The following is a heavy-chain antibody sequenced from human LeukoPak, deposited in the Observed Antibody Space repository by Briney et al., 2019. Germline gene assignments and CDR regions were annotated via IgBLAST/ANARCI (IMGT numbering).Heavy chain of an antibody. CDR1: GGSITSYY. D-gene: IGHD3-3*01. J-gene: IGHJ5*02. Sequence: PSETLSLTCTVSGGSITSYYWSWIRQSPRKGLEWIGYIYTSGNTNYNPSLKSRVTISVDTSKNQFSLKLSSVTAEDTAVYYCARRQSRFDNWFDPWGQGTLVTVSS. CDR3: ARRQSRFDNWFDP. CDR2: IYTSGNT. V-gene: IGHV4-4*09.